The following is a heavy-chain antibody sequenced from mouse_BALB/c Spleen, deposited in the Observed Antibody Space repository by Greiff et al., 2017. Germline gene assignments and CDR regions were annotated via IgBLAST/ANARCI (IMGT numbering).Heavy chain of an antibody. CDR3: ARSYYGSRDWYFDV. CDR2: INPGSGGT. V-gene: IGHV1-54*03. Sequence: QVQLKQSGAELVRPGTSVKVSCKASGYAFTNYLIEWVKQRPGQGLEWIGVINPGSGGTNYNEKFKGKATLTADKSSSTAYMQLSSLTSDDSAVYFCARSYYGSRDWYFDVWGAGTTVTVSS. CDR1: GYAFTNYL. J-gene: IGHJ1*01. D-gene: IGHD1-1*01.